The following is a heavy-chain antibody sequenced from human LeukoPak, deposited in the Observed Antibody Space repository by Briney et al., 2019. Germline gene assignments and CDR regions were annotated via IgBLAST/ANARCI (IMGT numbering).Heavy chain of an antibody. D-gene: IGHD3-10*01. Sequence: PGGSLRLSCAASGFTFSSYGMHWVRQAPGKGLEWVSSISSSSSYIYYADSVKGRFTISRDNAKNSLYLQMNSLRAEDTAVYYCARGRYGSGSHFDYWGQGALVTVSS. CDR2: ISSSSSYI. V-gene: IGHV3-21*01. J-gene: IGHJ4*02. CDR1: GFTFSSYG. CDR3: ARGRYGSGSHFDY.